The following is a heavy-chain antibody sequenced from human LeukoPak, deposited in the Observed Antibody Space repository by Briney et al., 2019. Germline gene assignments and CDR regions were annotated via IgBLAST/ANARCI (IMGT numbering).Heavy chain of an antibody. D-gene: IGHD2-2*01. CDR3: TGDPPGMSTSTGIDH. CDR1: GFTFSNAW. Sequence: PGGSLRLSCAASGFTFSNAWMTWVRQIPGKGLEWVGRIKSKTDGGTTDYAAPVKGIFTISRDDSKNMLYLQMNSLQVEDTDVYYCTGDPPGMSTSTGIDHWGQGTLVPVSS. CDR2: IKSKTDGGTT. J-gene: IGHJ4*02. V-gene: IGHV3-15*05.